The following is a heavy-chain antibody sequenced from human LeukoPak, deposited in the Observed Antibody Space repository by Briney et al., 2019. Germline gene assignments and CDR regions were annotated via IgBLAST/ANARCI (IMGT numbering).Heavy chain of an antibody. CDR1: GFTFSSYA. D-gene: IGHD4-17*01. J-gene: IGHJ4*02. CDR2: ISGSGGST. Sequence: AGSLRLSCAASGFTFSSYAMSWVRQAPGKGLEWVSAISGSGGSTYYADSVKGRFTISRDNSKNTLYLQMNSLRAEDTAVYYCAKQINLPAVTTVFFDYWGQGTLVTVSS. CDR3: AKQINLPAVTTVFFDY. V-gene: IGHV3-23*01.